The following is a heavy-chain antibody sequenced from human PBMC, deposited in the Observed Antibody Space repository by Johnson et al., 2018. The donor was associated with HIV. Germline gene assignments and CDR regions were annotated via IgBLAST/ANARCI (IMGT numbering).Heavy chain of an antibody. J-gene: IGHJ3*02. V-gene: IGHV3-33*06. CDR2: MWYDGSNK. CDR3: AKDQWSSSWTKDAFDS. D-gene: IGHD6-13*01. Sequence: QVQLVESWGGVVQPGRSLRLSCAASGFTFSSYAMHWVRQAPGKGLEWVAVMWYDGSNKYYADSVKGRFTISRDNSKNTLYLQMNSLRAEDTAVYYFAKDQWSSSWTKDAFDSWGQGTMVTVSA. CDR1: GFTFSSYA.